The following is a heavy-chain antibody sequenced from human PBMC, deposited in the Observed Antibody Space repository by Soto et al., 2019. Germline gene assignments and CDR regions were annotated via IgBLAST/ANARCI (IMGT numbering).Heavy chain of an antibody. Sequence: EVQLVESGGGLVQPGGSLRLSCTASGFTVSSNYMSWVRQAPGKGLEWVSVIYSGGATHYTDSVKGRFTISRHNSQNTPFLQMNSLRAEDTAVYYCARGAPSGRYCSGGRSYANPFDDWGQGTLVIVSS. CDR3: ARGAPSGRYCSGGRSYANPFDD. CDR2: IYSGGAT. D-gene: IGHD2-15*01. V-gene: IGHV3-53*04. J-gene: IGHJ4*02. CDR1: GFTVSSNY.